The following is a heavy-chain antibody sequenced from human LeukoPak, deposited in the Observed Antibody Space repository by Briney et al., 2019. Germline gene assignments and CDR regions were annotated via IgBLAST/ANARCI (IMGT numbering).Heavy chain of an antibody. CDR3: AKLVAARDFDY. CDR2: ISYDGSNK. D-gene: IGHD6-6*01. V-gene: IGHV3-30*18. J-gene: IGHJ4*02. CDR1: GFTFSNYG. Sequence: GGSLRLSCAASGFTFSNYGLNWVRQAPGKGLEWVAVISYDGSNKYYAGSVKGRFTISRDNSKNTLYLQMNSLRAEDTAVYYCAKLVAARDFDYWGQGTLVTVSS.